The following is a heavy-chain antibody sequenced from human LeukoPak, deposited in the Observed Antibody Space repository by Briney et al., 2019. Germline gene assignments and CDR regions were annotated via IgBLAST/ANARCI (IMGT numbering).Heavy chain of an antibody. CDR3: ASLDGNAWWHY. CDR1: GFTFTSSA. V-gene: IGHV3-7*01. D-gene: IGHD2-15*01. Sequence: GGSLRLSCAASGFTFTSSAMSWVRQAPGKGLEWVANIKQDGSEKYYVDSVKGRFTISRDNAKNSLYLQMNSLRAEDTAVYYCASLDGNAWWHYWGQGTLVTVSS. CDR2: IKQDGSEK. J-gene: IGHJ4*02.